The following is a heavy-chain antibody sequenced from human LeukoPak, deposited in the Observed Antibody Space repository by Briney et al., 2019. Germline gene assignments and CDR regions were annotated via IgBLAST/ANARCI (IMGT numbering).Heavy chain of an antibody. J-gene: IGHJ6*04. CDR3: ARWGGGVAATYYYYGMDV. CDR1: GGSISSYY. V-gene: IGHV4-59*01. D-gene: IGHD2-15*01. CDR2: IYYSGST. Sequence: SETLSLTCSVSGGSISSYYWSWIRQPPGKGLEWIGYIYYSGSTNYNPSLKSRVTISVDTSKNQFSLKLSSVTAADTAVYYCARWGGGVAATYYYYGMDVWGKGTTVTVSS.